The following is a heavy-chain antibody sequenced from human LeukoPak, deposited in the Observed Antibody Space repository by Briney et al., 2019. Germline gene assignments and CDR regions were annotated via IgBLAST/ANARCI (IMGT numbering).Heavy chain of an antibody. J-gene: IGHJ4*02. V-gene: IGHV3-23*01. CDR2: ISGSGGNT. CDR3: ARGGGTMIVDQFDY. D-gene: IGHD3-22*01. Sequence: GGSLRLSCAASGFTFSSYGMNWVRQAPGKGLEWVSAISGSGGNTYYADSVKGRFTISRDNSKNTLYLQMNSLRAEDTAVYYCARGGGTMIVDQFDYWGQGTLVTVSS. CDR1: GFTFSSYG.